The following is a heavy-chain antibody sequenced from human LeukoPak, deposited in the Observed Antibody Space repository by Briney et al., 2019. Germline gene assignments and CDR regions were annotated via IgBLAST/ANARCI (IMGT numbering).Heavy chain of an antibody. CDR2: ISGSGETT. V-gene: IGHV3-23*01. D-gene: IGHD1-26*01. J-gene: IGHJ4*02. Sequence: GGSLRLSCAASGFTFRNHAMNWVRQAPGKGLEWVSVISGSGETTYYADSVKGRFTISRDDSQNTLYLQMSSLRGEDTALYYCAKDRGMVGASVRAFDYWGQGTLVTVSS. CDR3: AKDRGMVGASVRAFDY. CDR1: GFTFRNHA.